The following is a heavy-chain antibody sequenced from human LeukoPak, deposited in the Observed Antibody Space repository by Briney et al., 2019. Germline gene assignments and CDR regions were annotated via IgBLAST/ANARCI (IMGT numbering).Heavy chain of an antibody. CDR2: IHASGRT. CDR3: AKDRDYGGNSRGIDYFDY. V-gene: IGHV4-4*08. Sequence: SETLSLTCTVSGASITNYYWGWTRQLPGKGLEWIGYIHASGRTGYNPSLKSRVIMSVDTSKNQFSLGLSSVTAADTAIYYCAKDRDYGGNSRGIDYFDYWGQGTLVTVSS. CDR1: GASITNYY. D-gene: IGHD4-23*01. J-gene: IGHJ4*02.